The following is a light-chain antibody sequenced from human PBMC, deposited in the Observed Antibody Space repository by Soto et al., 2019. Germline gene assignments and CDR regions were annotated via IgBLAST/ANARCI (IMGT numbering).Light chain of an antibody. CDR1: TSDDY. V-gene: IGLV2-14*01. J-gene: IGLJ3*02. Sequence: QSALTQPASLSGSPGQSITISCTGTTSDDYVSWYQQPPGKAPKLLIYEVVNRPSEVSDRFSGSKSGTSASLAITGLQAEDEADYYCQAYDYSLTAFVFGGGTKLTVL. CDR3: QAYDYSLTAFV. CDR2: EVV.